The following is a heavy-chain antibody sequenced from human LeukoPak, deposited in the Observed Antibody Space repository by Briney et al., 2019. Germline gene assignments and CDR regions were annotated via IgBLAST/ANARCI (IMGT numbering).Heavy chain of an antibody. CDR3: ARKYSSSTLDY. CDR1: DFTFSDYY. Sequence: GGSLRLSCAASDFTFSDYYMSWIRQAPGKGLEWVSYIRGSCTYSNYEAAVKSRVIISRDKAKNSLYLQMNSLRAEDTAVYYCARKYSSSTLDYWGQGILVTVSS. CDR2: IRGSCTYS. D-gene: IGHD6-6*01. V-gene: IGHV3-11*06. J-gene: IGHJ4*02.